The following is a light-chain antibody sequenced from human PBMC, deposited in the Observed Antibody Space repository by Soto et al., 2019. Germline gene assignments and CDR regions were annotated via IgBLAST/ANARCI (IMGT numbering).Light chain of an antibody. V-gene: IGKV1-9*01. CDR2: PAS. J-gene: IGKJ2*01. CDR1: QGISSY. Sequence: DIQLTQSPSFLSASVGDRVTITCRASQGISSYLAWYQQKPGKAPKLLIYPASTLQSGVPSRFSGSGSGTQFTLPISSLQPEDFATYYCQQLNSYPRTFGQGTKLEIK. CDR3: QQLNSYPRT.